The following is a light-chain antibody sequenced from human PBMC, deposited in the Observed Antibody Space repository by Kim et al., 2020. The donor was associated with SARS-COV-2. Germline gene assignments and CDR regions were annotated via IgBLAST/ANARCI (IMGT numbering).Light chain of an antibody. CDR3: LQHSTYPIT. CDR1: QDIRND. J-gene: IGKJ5*01. V-gene: IGKV1-17*01. Sequence: ACVGDRVTITCRASQDIRNDLGWYQQNPGRASKRLIYGASSLQSGVPSRFSGSGSGTEFTLTISSVQPEDFATYFCLQHSTYPITSGQGTRLEI. CDR2: GAS.